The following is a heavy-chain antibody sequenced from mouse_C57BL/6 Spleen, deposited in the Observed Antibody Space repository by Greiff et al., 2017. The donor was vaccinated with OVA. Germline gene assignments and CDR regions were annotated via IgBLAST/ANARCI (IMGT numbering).Heavy chain of an antibody. D-gene: IGHD1-1*01. CDR3: ARYYYGSSYAMDY. CDR1: GFTFTDYY. CDR2: IRNKANGYTT. J-gene: IGHJ4*01. V-gene: IGHV7-3*01. Sequence: EVKLEESGGGLVQPGGSLSLSCAASGFTFTDYYMSWVRQPPGKALEWLGFIRNKANGYTTEYSASVKGRFTISRDNSQSILYLQMNARRAEDSATYYCARYYYGSSYAMDYWGQGTSVTVSS.